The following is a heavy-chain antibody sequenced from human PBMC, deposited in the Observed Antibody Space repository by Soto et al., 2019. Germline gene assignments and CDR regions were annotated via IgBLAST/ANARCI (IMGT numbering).Heavy chain of an antibody. CDR3: ARDQGYSYGMDV. J-gene: IGHJ6*02. CDR2: IYYSGST. Sequence: SETLSLTCTVSGGSISSGDYYWSWIRQPPGKGLEWIGYIYYSGSTYYNPSLKSRVTISVDTSKNQFSLKLSSVTAADTAVYYCARDQGYSYGMDVWGHATTVTVSS. V-gene: IGHV4-30-4*01. D-gene: IGHD2-15*01. CDR1: GGSISSGDYY.